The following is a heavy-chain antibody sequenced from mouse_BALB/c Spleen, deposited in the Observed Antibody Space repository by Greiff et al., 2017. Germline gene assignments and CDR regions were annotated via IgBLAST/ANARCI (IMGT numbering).Heavy chain of an antibody. Sequence: EVMLVESGGGLVKPGGSLKLSCAASGFTFSSYAMSWVRQTPEKRLEWVASISSGGSTYYPDSVKGRFTISRDNARNILYLQMSSLRSEDTAMYYCAREGGYPWFAYWGQGTLVTVSA. D-gene: IGHD2-2*01. J-gene: IGHJ3*01. CDR3: AREGGYPWFAY. CDR1: GFTFSSYA. CDR2: ISSGGST. V-gene: IGHV5-6-5*01.